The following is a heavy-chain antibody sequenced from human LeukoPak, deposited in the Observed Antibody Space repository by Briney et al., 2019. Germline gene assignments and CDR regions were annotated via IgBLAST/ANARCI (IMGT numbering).Heavy chain of an antibody. CDR1: GFTFDDYA. V-gene: IGHV3-48*03. CDR3: AKDRWGIAAAEIDY. D-gene: IGHD6-13*01. Sequence: TGGSLRLSCAASGFTFDDYAMTWVRQAPRKGLEWVSYITSSGTTIYYADSVKGRFTISRDNAKNSLYLQMNSLRAEDTAVYYCAKDRWGIAAAEIDYWGQGTLVTVSS. CDR2: ITSSGTTI. J-gene: IGHJ4*02.